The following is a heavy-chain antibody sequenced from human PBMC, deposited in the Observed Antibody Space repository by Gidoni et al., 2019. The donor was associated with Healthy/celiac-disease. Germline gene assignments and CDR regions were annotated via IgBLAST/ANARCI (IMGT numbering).Heavy chain of an antibody. J-gene: IGHJ5*02. CDR2: IYYSGST. CDR3: ARRVRIAAAMGHWFDP. Sequence: QLQLQESGPGLVKPSETLSLTCPVSGGSLSISSYHWGWIRQPPGKGLEWIGGIYYSGSTYYNPSLKGRVTISVDTSKNQFSLKLSSVTAADTAVYYCARRVRIAAAMGHWFDPWGQGTLVTVSS. V-gene: IGHV4-39*01. CDR1: GGSLSISSYH. D-gene: IGHD6-13*01.